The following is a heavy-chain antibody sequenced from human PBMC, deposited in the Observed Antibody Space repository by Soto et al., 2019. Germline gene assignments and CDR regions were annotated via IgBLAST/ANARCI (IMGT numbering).Heavy chain of an antibody. D-gene: IGHD2-21*02. CDR3: ARDLAYCGGDCYPPWFDP. V-gene: IGHV1-69*13. CDR1: GGTLSSYA. Sequence: SVKGSCKASGGTLSSYAISWVRQAPGQGLEWMGGIIPIFGTANYAQKFQGRVTITADESTSTAYMELSSLRSEDTAVYYCARDLAYCGGDCYPPWFDPWGQGTLVTVSS. J-gene: IGHJ5*02. CDR2: IIPIFGTA.